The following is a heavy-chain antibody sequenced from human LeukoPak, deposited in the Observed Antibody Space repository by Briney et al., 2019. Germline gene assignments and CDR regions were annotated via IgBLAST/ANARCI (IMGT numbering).Heavy chain of an antibody. CDR3: ARMSYDILTGSFYYYYYMDV. J-gene: IGHJ6*03. D-gene: IGHD3-9*01. CDR1: GYTFTSYD. CDR2: MNPNSGNT. Sequence: ASVKVSCKASGYTFTSYDINWVRQATGQGLEWMGWMNPNSGNTGYAQKFQGRVTMTRNTSISTAYMELSSLRSEDTAVYYCARMSYDILTGSFYYYYYMDVWGKGTTVTVSS. V-gene: IGHV1-8*01.